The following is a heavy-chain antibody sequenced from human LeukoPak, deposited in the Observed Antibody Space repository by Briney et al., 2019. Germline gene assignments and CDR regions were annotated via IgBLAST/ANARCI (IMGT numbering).Heavy chain of an antibody. D-gene: IGHD3-10*01. CDR3: ARMTRFGELGWFDP. CDR2: IYPGDSDT. Sequence: GESLKISCKGSGYSFNTYWIGWVRQMPGKGLEWMGIIYPGDSDTRYRPSFQGQVSISADKSISTVYLQWSSLKASDTAMYYCARMTRFGELGWFDPWGQGTLVTVSS. CDR1: GYSFNTYW. J-gene: IGHJ5*02. V-gene: IGHV5-51*01.